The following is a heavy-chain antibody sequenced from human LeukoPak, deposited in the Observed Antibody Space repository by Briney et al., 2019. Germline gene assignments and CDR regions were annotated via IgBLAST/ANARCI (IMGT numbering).Heavy chain of an antibody. CDR2: INPSGGST. V-gene: IGHV1-46*01. D-gene: IGHD4-11*01. Sequence: ASVKVSCKASGGTFSNYAISWVRQAPGQGLEWMGIINPSGGSTNFAQKFQGRVTMTTDTSTITVYMELSSLRSEDTAVYYCARWTTTYLDYWGQGTLVTVSS. CDR1: GGTFSNYA. J-gene: IGHJ4*02. CDR3: ARWTTTYLDY.